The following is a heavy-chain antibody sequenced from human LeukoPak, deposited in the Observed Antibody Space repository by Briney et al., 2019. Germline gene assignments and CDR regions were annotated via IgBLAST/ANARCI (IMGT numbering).Heavy chain of an antibody. Sequence: GGSLRLSCAASGFTFSSYGMHWVRQAPGKGLEWVAFIRYDGSNKYYADSVKGRFTISRDNSKNTLYLQMNSLRAEDTAVYYCAKDWGEAVAGPNFDYWGQGTLVTVSS. CDR3: AKDWGEAVAGPNFDY. J-gene: IGHJ4*02. CDR1: GFTFSSYG. V-gene: IGHV3-30*02. CDR2: IRYDGSNK. D-gene: IGHD6-19*01.